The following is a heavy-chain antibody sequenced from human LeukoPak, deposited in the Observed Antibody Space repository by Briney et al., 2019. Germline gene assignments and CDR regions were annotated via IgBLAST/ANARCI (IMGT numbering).Heavy chain of an antibody. V-gene: IGHV1-69*05. D-gene: IGHD7-27*01. CDR3: ARAPRYQLGPFDY. J-gene: IGHJ4*02. Sequence: ASVKVSCKASGGTFSSYAISWVRQAPGQGLKGMGGIIPIFGTANYAQKFQGRVTITTDESTSTAYMELSSLRSEDTAVYYCARAPRYQLGPFDYWGQGTLVTVSS. CDR2: IIPIFGTA. CDR1: GGTFSSYA.